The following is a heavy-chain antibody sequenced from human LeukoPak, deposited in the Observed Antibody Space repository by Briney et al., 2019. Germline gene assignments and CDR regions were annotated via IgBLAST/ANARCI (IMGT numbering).Heavy chain of an antibody. CDR1: GFTFSSYS. CDR2: ISSSSSTI. J-gene: IGHJ3*02. D-gene: IGHD2/OR15-2a*01. CDR3: ARDWDRSMNLGGCDAFDI. Sequence: GGSLRLSCAASGFTFSSYSVNWVRQAPGKGLEWVSYISSSSSTIYYVDSVKGRFTISRDNAKNSLYLQMNSLRAEDTAVYYCARDWDRSMNLGGCDAFDIWGQGTMVTVSS. V-gene: IGHV3-48*01.